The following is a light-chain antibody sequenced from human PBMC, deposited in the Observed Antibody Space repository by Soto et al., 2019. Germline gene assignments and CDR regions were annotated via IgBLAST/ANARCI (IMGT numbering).Light chain of an antibody. V-gene: IGKV3-15*01. Sequence: EIVMTQSPATLSVSPGERATLSCRASQSVSSNLAWYQQKPGQAPRLLIYGASTRATGIPARFSGSGSGTEFTLPISSQQSEDFAVYYCQQYNNWPRSFGPGIKVDIK. CDR3: QQYNNWPRS. CDR2: GAS. CDR1: QSVSSN. J-gene: IGKJ3*01.